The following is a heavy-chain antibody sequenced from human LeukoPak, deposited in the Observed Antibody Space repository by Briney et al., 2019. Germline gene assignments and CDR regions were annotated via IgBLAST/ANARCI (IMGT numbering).Heavy chain of an antibody. Sequence: SETLSPTCAVYGGSFSGYYWSWIRQPPGKGLEWIGEINHSGSTNYNPSLKSRVTISVDTSKNQFSLKLSSVTAADTAVYYCARDRGPYSGYDSYYFDYWGQGTLVTVSS. D-gene: IGHD5-12*01. CDR1: GGSFSGYY. V-gene: IGHV4-34*01. CDR2: INHSGST. CDR3: ARDRGPYSGYDSYYFDY. J-gene: IGHJ4*02.